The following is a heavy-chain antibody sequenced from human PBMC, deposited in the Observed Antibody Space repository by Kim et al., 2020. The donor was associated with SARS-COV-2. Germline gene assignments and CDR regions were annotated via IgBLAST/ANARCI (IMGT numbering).Heavy chain of an antibody. CDR2: ISSSSSTI. V-gene: IGHV3-48*04. J-gene: IGHJ4*02. Sequence: GGSLRLSCAGSGFTLSSYSMNWVRQAPGKGLELVSYISSSSSTIYYADSVKGRFTISSDNAKNSLYLQMNSLRVEDTAVYYCARVEQYNYVSGSYIYWGQGTLVTVSS. CDR1: GFTLSSYS. CDR3: ARVEQYNYVSGSYIY. D-gene: IGHD3-10*01.